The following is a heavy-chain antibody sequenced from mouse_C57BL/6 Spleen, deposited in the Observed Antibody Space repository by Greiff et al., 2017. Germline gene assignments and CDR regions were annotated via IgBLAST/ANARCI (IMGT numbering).Heavy chain of an antibody. CDR1: GYTFTDYN. V-gene: IGHV1-18*01. Sequence: EVQLQQSGPELVKPGASVKIPCKASGYTFTDYNMDWVKQSHGQSLEWIGDINPNNGGTIYNQKFKGKATLTVDKSSSTAYMELRSLTSEDTAVYSCARNWGSWFAYWGQGTLVTVSA. CDR3: ARNWGSWFAY. D-gene: IGHD4-1*01. J-gene: IGHJ3*01. CDR2: INPNNGGT.